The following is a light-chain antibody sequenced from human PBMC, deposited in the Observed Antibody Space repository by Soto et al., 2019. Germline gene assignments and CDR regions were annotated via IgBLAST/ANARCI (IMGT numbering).Light chain of an antibody. CDR1: QPIASN. CDR3: QQRSNWPPIT. CDR2: GAS. V-gene: IGKV3-11*01. Sequence: EILLTQSPATLSLSPGERATLSCRASQPIASNLAWYQQRPGQGPRVLIYGASARATGVPARFSGSGSGTDFTLTISSLEPEDFAVYYCQQRSNWPPITFGQGTRLEIK. J-gene: IGKJ5*01.